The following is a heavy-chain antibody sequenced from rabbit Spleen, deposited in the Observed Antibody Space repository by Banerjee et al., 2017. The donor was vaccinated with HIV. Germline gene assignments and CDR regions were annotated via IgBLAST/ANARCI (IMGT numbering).Heavy chain of an antibody. Sequence: QSLEESGGDLVKPGASLTLTCTASGFSFSSSYYMCWVRQAPGKGLEWIACIYGGSSGSTAYASWAKGRFTISKTSSTTVTLQMTSLTAADTATYFCARGVYHWNVVGGGYDICDDFNLWGQGTLVTVS. CDR2: IYGGSSGST. CDR1: GFSFSSSYY. D-gene: IGHD1-1*01. J-gene: IGHJ4*01. V-gene: IGHV1S40*01. CDR3: ARGVYHWNVVGGGYDICDDFNL.